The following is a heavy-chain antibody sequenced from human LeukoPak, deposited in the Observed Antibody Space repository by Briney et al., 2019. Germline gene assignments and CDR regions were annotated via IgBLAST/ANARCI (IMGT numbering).Heavy chain of an antibody. J-gene: IGHJ4*02. CDR3: ARVLGSGSFNFDY. D-gene: IGHD3-10*01. CDR2: ISGSGGST. CDR1: GFTFSSYA. V-gene: IGHV3-23*01. Sequence: TGGSLRLSCAASGFTFSSYAISWVRQASGKGLEWVSAISGSGGSTYYADSVKGRFTISRDNSKNTLYLQMNSLRAEDTAVYYCARVLGSGSFNFDYWGQGTLVTISS.